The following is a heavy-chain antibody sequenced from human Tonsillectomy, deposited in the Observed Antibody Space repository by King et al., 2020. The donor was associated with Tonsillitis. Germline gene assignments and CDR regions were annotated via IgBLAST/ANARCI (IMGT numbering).Heavy chain of an antibody. V-gene: IGHV3-30*18. D-gene: IGHD3-22*01. CDR2: ISYDGSNK. CDR3: AKNKGDSSGRNWFDP. J-gene: IGHJ5*02. CDR1: GFTFSSYG. Sequence: VQLVESGGGVVQPGRSLRLSCAASGFTFSSYGMHWVRQAPGKGLEWVAVISYDGSNKYYADSVKGRFTISRDNSKKTLYLQMNSLRAEDKAVYYCAKNKGDSSGRNWFDPWGQGTLVTVSS.